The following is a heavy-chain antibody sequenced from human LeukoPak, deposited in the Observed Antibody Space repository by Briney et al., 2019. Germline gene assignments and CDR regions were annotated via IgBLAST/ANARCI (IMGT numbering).Heavy chain of an antibody. D-gene: IGHD2/OR15-2a*01. Sequence: GGSLRLSCAASGFTFTSYAMSWVRQAPGKGLEWVSTIGGSGSVTFYADSVKGRCTISRDKSKNTLYLQMNSLRAEDTAVYFCAREGDYYFWGQGTLVTVSS. V-gene: IGHV3-23*01. CDR2: IGGSGSVT. CDR3: AREGDYYF. CDR1: GFTFTSYA. J-gene: IGHJ4*02.